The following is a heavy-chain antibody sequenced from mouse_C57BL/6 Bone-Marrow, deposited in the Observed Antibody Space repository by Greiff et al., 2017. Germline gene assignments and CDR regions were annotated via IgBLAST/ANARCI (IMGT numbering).Heavy chain of an antibody. V-gene: IGHV14-4*01. Sequence: EVQLQQSGAELVRPGASVKLSCTASGFNIKDDYMHWVKQRPEQGLEWIGWIDPENGDTEYASKFQGKATITADTSSNTAYLQLSSLTSEDTAVYYCTTVGLFAYWGQGTLVTVSA. CDR3: TTVGLFAY. CDR2: IDPENGDT. J-gene: IGHJ3*01. D-gene: IGHD4-1*01. CDR1: GFNIKDDY.